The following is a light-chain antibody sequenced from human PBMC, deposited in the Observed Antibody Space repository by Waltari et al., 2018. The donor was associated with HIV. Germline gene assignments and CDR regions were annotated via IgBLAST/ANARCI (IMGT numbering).Light chain of an antibody. J-gene: IGLJ3*02. Sequence: QSVLTQPPSVSGAPGQRVTISCTGSSSNTGAGYDVHWYQQLPGTAPRLLIYAHTIRPSGVPDRVSGSKSGTSASLAIAGLQDEDEAVYYCQSYDRSLSVWVFGGGTKVTVL. CDR2: AHT. V-gene: IGLV1-40*01. CDR1: SSNTGAGYD. CDR3: QSYDRSLSVWV.